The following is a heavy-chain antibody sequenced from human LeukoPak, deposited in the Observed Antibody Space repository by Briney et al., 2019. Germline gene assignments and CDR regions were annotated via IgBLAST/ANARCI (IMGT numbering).Heavy chain of an antibody. CDR2: IIGSGGST. CDR3: AKVTYYYDSSGYRRPSWFDP. Sequence: GGSLRLSCAASGFTFSSYAMSWVRQAPGKGLEWVSTIIGSGGSTYYADSVKGRFTISRDNSKNTLYLQMNSLRAEDTAVYYCAKVTYYYDSSGYRRPSWFDPWGQGTLVTVSS. CDR1: GFTFSSYA. J-gene: IGHJ5*02. D-gene: IGHD3-22*01. V-gene: IGHV3-23*01.